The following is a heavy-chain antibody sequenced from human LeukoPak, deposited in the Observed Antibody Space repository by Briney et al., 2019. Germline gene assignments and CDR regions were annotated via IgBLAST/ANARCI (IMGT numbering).Heavy chain of an antibody. V-gene: IGHV3-21*01. Sequence: GGSLRLSCAASGITFSSYSMNWVRQAPGKGLEWVSSISSSSSYIYYADSVKGRFTISRDNAKNSLYLQMNCLRAEDTAVYYCASPRIAAAGTGGYFDYWGQGTLVTVSS. CDR3: ASPRIAAAGTGGYFDY. J-gene: IGHJ4*02. D-gene: IGHD6-13*01. CDR1: GITFSSYS. CDR2: ISSSSSYI.